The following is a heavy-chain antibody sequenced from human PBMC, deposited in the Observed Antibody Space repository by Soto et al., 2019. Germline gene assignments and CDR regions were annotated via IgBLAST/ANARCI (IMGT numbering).Heavy chain of an antibody. V-gene: IGHV3-7*01. CDR3: TRAGWSYYFDF. CDR1: GFTFSSLW. Sequence: EVQLVESGGGLVLPGGSLRLSCAASGFTFSSLWMSWVSQAPGKGMEWVANIKPDGSDQYYVDSVKGRFTISRDNARNSLHLQMNCLRGDDTAVYYCTRAGWSYYFDFWGQGTLVIVSA. D-gene: IGHD2-15*01. CDR2: IKPDGSDQ. J-gene: IGHJ4*02.